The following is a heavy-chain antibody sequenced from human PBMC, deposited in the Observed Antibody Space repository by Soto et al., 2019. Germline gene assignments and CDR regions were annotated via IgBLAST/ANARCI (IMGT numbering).Heavy chain of an antibody. CDR3: ARDGGDCGYRLIYYYYIGLDV. Sequence: ASVKVSCKASGYTFTSYGISWVRQAPGQGLEWMGWTSRDNDEPNYAQKFQGRVTMTTDTSTSTAYMELRSLRSDDTAVYYCARDGGDCGYRLIYYYYIGLDVWGQGTTVTVSS. D-gene: IGHD2-21*02. CDR2: TSRDNDEP. V-gene: IGHV1-18*01. J-gene: IGHJ6*02. CDR1: GYTFTSYG.